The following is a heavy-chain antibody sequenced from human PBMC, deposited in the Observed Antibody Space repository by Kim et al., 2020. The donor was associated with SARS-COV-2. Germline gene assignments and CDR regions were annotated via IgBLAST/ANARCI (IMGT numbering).Heavy chain of an antibody. V-gene: IGHV5-51*01. CDR3: ARQNNPDPYYYDSSGYYPWGAFDI. D-gene: IGHD3-22*01. CDR2: IYPGDSDT. Sequence: GESLKISCKGSGYSFTSYWIGWVRQMPGKGLEWMGIIYPGDSDTRYSPSFQGQVTISADKSISTAYLQWSSLKASDTAMYYCARQNNPDPYYYDSSGYYPWGAFDIWGQGTMVTVSS. CDR1: GYSFTSYW. J-gene: IGHJ3*02.